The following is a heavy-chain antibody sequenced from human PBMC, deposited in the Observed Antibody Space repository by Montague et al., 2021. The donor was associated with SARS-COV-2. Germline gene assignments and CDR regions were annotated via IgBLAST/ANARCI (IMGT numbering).Heavy chain of an antibody. V-gene: IGHV4-39*01. D-gene: IGHD2-2*01. Sequence: SETLSLTCSVSSDSISSRSYCWAWIRQSPGKGLEWIGNICYGGSTYYNPSLRSRVVMSAETSKSQFSLKLYSVTAADTSIYYCARGYCSSTTCYRSLHYWGQGALVAVSS. CDR1: SDSISSRSYC. CDR2: ICYGGST. J-gene: IGHJ4*02. CDR3: ARGYCSSTTCYRSLHY.